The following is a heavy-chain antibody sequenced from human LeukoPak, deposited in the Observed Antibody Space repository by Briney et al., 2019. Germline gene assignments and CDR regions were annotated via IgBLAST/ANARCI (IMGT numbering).Heavy chain of an antibody. CDR1: GGSFNGCY. Sequence: SETLSLTCAVYGGSFNGCYWSWIPHPPGKGLEWIVEINHSGSTNYNPSLKSRVHISVGTSKNQFSLKLSSVPAADTAVYYCARGLHDYVWGSYRYKYNWFDPWGQGTLVTVSS. D-gene: IGHD3-16*02. V-gene: IGHV4-34*01. J-gene: IGHJ5*02. CDR2: INHSGST. CDR3: ARGLHDYVWGSYRYKYNWFDP.